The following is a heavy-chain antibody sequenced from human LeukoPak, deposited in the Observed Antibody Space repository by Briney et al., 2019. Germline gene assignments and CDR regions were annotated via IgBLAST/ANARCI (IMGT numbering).Heavy chain of an antibody. D-gene: IGHD5-18*01. Sequence: GGSLRLSWAASGFTVSSNYMSWVRQAPGKGLEWVSVIYRGGSTYYADSVKGRFTISRDNSKNTLYLQMNSLRAEDTAVYYCARLTRGYSYGYKGYFDYWGQGTLVTVSS. CDR2: IYRGGST. CDR1: GFTVSSNY. CDR3: ARLTRGYSYGYKGYFDY. J-gene: IGHJ4*02. V-gene: IGHV3-53*01.